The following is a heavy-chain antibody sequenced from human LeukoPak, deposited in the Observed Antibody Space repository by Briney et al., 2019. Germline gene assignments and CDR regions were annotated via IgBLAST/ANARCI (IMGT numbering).Heavy chain of an antibody. CDR2: ISTYNGNA. D-gene: IGHD6-13*01. CDR3: ARDQQRTCSDY. CDR1: GYTFTIYG. Sequence: AAVTVSFKASGYTFTIYGISWVRQAPGQGLEWMGWISTYNGNADYAQNLQGRGTVTTDTATSTVYMELRSLRSDDTAVYFCARDQQRTCSDYWGQGTLVTVSS. J-gene: IGHJ4*02. V-gene: IGHV1-18*01.